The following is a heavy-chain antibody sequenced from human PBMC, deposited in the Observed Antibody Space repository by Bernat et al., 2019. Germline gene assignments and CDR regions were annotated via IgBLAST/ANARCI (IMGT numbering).Heavy chain of an antibody. CDR2: ISTSGDST. J-gene: IGHJ6*03. CDR1: GFTFSSYA. CDR3: AKEVYYMDV. V-gene: IGHV3-23*01. Sequence: EVELLESGGGLVQPGGSLRLSCAASGFTFSSYAMSWVRQAPGKGLEWVSVISTSGDSTYYADAVKGRFTISRDNSKNTLYLQMNILRAEGTAVYFCAKEVYYMDVWGKGTTVTVSS.